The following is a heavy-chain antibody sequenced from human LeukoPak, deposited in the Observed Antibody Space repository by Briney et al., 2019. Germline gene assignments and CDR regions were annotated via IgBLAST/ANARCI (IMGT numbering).Heavy chain of an antibody. V-gene: IGHV4-31*03. D-gene: IGHD2-2*01. CDR3: ARILYYCSSTSCYYWSAP. J-gene: IGHJ5*02. CDR2: IYYSGST. CDR1: GGSISSGGYY. Sequence: SQTLSLTCTVSGGSISSGGYYWSRIRQHPGKGLEWIGYIYYSGSTYYNPSLKSRVTISVDTSKNQFSLKLSSVTAADTAVSYCARILYYCSSTSCYYWSAPRGQVTLVTVSS.